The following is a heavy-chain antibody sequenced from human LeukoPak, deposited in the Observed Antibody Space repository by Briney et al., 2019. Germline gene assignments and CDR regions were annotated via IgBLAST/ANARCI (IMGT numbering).Heavy chain of an antibody. J-gene: IGHJ4*02. CDR2: IIPIFGTA. CDR3: ARAGGQQLDIGYRFDY. V-gene: IGHV1-69*13. Sequence: SVKVSCKASGGTFSSYAISWVRQAPGQGLEWMGGIIPIFGTANYAQKFQGRVTITADESTSTAYMELSGLRSEDTAVYYCARAGGQQLDIGYRFDYWGQGTLVTVSS. CDR1: GGTFSSYA. D-gene: IGHD6-13*01.